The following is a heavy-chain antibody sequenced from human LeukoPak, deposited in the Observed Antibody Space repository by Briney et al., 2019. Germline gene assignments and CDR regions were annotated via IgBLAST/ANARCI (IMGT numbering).Heavy chain of an antibody. CDR3: ARDSSNGFDP. Sequence: GGSLRLSCAASGFTFSRHWMSWVRQVPGKGLEWVANIKQDCSETNYVDTEKGRFTNSKDNAKNSVYLQMNSLRAEDTAVYYCARDSSNGFDPWGQGTLVTVSS. J-gene: IGHJ5*02. CDR2: IKQDCSET. V-gene: IGHV3-7*01. CDR1: GFTFSRHW. D-gene: IGHD4-11*01.